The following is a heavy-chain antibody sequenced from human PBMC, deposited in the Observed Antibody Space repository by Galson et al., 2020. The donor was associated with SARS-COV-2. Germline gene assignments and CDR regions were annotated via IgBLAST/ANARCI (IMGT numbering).Heavy chain of an antibody. CDR2: ISGSGGST. D-gene: IGHD4-17*01. J-gene: IGHJ4*02. CDR3: AKQLRHSDY. V-gene: IGHV3-23*01. Sequence: GESLKISCPASGFTFRSYAMRWVRQAPGQGLERVSAISGSGGSTYYADSVKGRFTISRDNSKNTLYLQMNSLRAEDTAVYYCAKQLRHSDYWGQGTLVTVSS. CDR1: GFTFRSYA.